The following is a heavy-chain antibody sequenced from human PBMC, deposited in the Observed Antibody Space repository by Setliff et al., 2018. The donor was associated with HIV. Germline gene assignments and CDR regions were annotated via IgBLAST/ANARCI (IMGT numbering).Heavy chain of an antibody. CDR1: GYSFTRYY. CDR2: THPSGGSP. D-gene: IGHD5-12*01. Sequence: ASVKVSCKASGYSFTRYYMHWVRQAPGQGLEWMGITHPSGGSPNYAQKFQGRVTMTRDMSTSTVYMELSSLRSGDTAVYYCARDRRDGLYYHGMDVWGQGTTVTVSS. CDR3: ARDRRDGLYYHGMDV. V-gene: IGHV1-46*01. J-gene: IGHJ6*02.